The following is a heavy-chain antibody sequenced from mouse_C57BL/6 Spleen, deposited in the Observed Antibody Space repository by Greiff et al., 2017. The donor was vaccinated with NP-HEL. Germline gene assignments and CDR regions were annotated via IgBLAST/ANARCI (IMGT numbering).Heavy chain of an antibody. J-gene: IGHJ4*01. V-gene: IGHV1-81*01. Sequence: QVQLKESGAELARPGASVKLSCKASGYTFTSYGISWVKQRPGQGLEWIGEIYPRSGNTYYNEKFKGKATLTADKSSSTAYMKLRSLTSEDSAVYFCARRDYGRDYAMDYWGQGTSVTVSS. D-gene: IGHD1-1*01. CDR3: ARRDYGRDYAMDY. CDR1: GYTFTSYG. CDR2: IYPRSGNT.